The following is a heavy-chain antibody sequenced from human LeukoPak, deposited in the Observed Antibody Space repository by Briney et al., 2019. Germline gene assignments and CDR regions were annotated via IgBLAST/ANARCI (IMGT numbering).Heavy chain of an antibody. V-gene: IGHV3-23*01. D-gene: IGHD1-1*01. J-gene: IGHJ4*02. Sequence: GGSLRLSCAGYGFTFSSYAMNWVRQAPGKGLEWVSGISGSAGGTYYADSVKGRFTISRDNSKNTLYLQMNSLRAEDTAIYYCARVWRGNYYDYWGQGTLVTVSS. CDR2: ISGSAGGT. CDR1: GFTFSSYA. CDR3: ARVWRGNYYDY.